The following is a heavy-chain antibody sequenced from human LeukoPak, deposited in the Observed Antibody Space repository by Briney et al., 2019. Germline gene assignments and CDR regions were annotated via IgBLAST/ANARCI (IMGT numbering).Heavy chain of an antibody. CDR3: ARAQYYDSSGYYYEDYFQH. V-gene: IGHV3-48*02. Sequence: GGSLRLSCAASGLTFSSYSMNWVRQAPGKGLEWISYISSSTSTIYYADSVKGRFTISRDNAKNSLYLQMNSLRDEDTAVYYCARAQYYDSSGYYYEDYFQHWGQGTLVTVTS. D-gene: IGHD3-22*01. CDR1: GLTFSSYS. J-gene: IGHJ1*01. CDR2: ISSSTSTI.